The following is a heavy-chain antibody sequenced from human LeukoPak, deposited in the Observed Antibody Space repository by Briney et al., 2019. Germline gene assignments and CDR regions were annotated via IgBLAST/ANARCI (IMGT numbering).Heavy chain of an antibody. Sequence: ASVKVSCKASGGTFSSYAISWVRQAPGQGLEWMGGIIPIFGTANYAQKFQGRVTITADESTSTAYMELSSLRSEDTAVYYCARGLTSRVGSSSRVYSYWGQGTLVTVSS. CDR3: ARGLTSRVGSSSRVYSY. CDR1: GGTFSSYA. CDR2: IIPIFGTA. V-gene: IGHV1-69*13. J-gene: IGHJ4*02. D-gene: IGHD6-6*01.